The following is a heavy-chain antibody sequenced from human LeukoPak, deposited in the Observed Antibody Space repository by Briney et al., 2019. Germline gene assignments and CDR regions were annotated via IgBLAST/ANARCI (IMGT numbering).Heavy chain of an antibody. J-gene: IGHJ5*02. V-gene: IGHV4-31*03. D-gene: IGHD5-12*01. CDR2: IYYSGST. CDR1: GGSISSGGYY. CDR3: ARGLVATIRFDP. Sequence: SETLSLTCTVSGGSISSGGYYWSWIRQHPGKGLEWIGYIYYSGSTYYNPSLKSRVTISVDTSNNQFSLKLSSVTAADTAVYYCARGLVATIRFDPWSQGTLVTVSS.